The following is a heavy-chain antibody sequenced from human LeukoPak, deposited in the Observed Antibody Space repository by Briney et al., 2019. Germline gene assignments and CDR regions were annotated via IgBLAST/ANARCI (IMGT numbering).Heavy chain of an antibody. CDR3: ARVQGSSGPGIFEY. CDR1: GFTFSNYW. D-gene: IGHD6-19*01. CDR2: INQDGSEK. V-gene: IGHV3-7*01. J-gene: IGHJ4*02. Sequence: QTGGSLRLSRAASGFTFSNYWMSWVRQAPGKGLEWVANINQDGSEKYYVDSVKGRFTISRDNARSSLYLQMSSLRVEDTAVYYCARVQGSSGPGIFEYWGQGTLVPVSS.